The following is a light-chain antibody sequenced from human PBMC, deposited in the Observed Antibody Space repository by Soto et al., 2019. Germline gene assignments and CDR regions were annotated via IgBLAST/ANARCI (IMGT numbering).Light chain of an antibody. V-gene: IGLV2-8*01. CDR3: SSYVTSNSLI. CDR2: ELS. Sequence: QSVLTQPPSASGSPGQSVTISCTGTSSDVGGHDYVSWYQQHPGKAPKLMIYELSKRPSGVPDRFSGSKSGNTASLTVSGLQAEDEADYYCSSYVTSNSLIFGGGTKLTVL. CDR1: SSDVGGHDY. J-gene: IGLJ2*01.